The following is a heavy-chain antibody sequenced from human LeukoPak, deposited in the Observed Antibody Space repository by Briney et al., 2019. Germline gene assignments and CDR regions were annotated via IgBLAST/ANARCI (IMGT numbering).Heavy chain of an antibody. CDR1: GDSISNYW. Sequence: SETLSLTCTVSGDSISNYWWSWIRQPAGEGLEWIGRIYTSGSTNYNPSLKSRVTMSVDTSKNQISLRLSSVTAADTAVYYCARAALSFYFDSSGYYKPAAFDIWGQGTMVTVSS. CDR3: ARAALSFYFDSSGYYKPAAFDI. V-gene: IGHV4-4*07. D-gene: IGHD3-22*01. CDR2: IYTSGST. J-gene: IGHJ3*02.